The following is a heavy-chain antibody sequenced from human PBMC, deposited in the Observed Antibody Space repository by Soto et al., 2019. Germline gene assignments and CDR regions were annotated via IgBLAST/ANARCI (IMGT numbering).Heavy chain of an antibody. V-gene: IGHV3-21*01. CDR2: ISSSSSYM. D-gene: IGHD5-12*01. CDR1: GFTFSSYS. CDR3: AKDWWLRIYSVDY. J-gene: IGHJ4*02. Sequence: PGGSLRLSCAASGFTFSSYSMNWVRQAPGKGLEWVSSISSSSSYMYYADSVKGRFTISRDNAKNSLYLQMNSLRAEDTAVYYCAKDWWLRIYSVDYWGQGTLVTVSS.